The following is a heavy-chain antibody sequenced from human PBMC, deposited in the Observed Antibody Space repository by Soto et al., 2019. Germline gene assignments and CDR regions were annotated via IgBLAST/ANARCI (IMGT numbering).Heavy chain of an antibody. Sequence: GGSLRLSCAASGFTFSSYGMHWVRQAPGKGLEWVAVIWYDGSNKYYADSVKGRFTISRDNSKNTLYLQMNSLRAEDTAVYYCARERAHLLLAAAAIPDYYYYGMDVWGQGTTVTVSS. CDR3: ARERAHLLLAAAAIPDYYYYGMDV. CDR1: GFTFSSYG. D-gene: IGHD6-13*01. CDR2: IWYDGSNK. V-gene: IGHV3-33*01. J-gene: IGHJ6*02.